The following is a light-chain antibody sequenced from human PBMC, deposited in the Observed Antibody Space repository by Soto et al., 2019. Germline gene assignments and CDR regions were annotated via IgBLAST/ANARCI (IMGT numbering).Light chain of an antibody. Sequence: QSVLTQPASVSGSPGQSITISCTGTSSDVGGYNYVSLYQQHPGKAPNLMIYDVSNRPSGVSNRFSGSKSGNTASLTISGLQAEDEADYYCSSYTSSSPLFGGGTKVTVL. V-gene: IGLV2-14*01. CDR3: SSYTSSSPL. J-gene: IGLJ2*01. CDR1: SSDVGGYNY. CDR2: DVS.